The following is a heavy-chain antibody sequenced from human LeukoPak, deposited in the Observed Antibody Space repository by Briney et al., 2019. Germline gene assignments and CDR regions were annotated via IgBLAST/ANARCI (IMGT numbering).Heavy chain of an antibody. CDR1: GLTFTTYA. CDR3: ARGSYYYASGSYF. Sequence: PGRSLRLSCAASGLTFTTYAMHWVRQAPGKGLEWVAVISYDESNKYYGDSVQGRFTISRDNSKNTLYLQMNSLRPEDTAVYYCARGSYYYASGSYFWGQGTLVTVSS. J-gene: IGHJ4*02. CDR2: ISYDESNK. V-gene: IGHV3-30-3*01. D-gene: IGHD3-10*01.